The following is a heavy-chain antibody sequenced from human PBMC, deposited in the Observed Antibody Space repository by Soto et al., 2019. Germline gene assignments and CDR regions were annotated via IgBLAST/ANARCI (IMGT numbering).Heavy chain of an antibody. CDR1: GFTFDDYA. CDR3: AKDILRGSGYEGFDY. J-gene: IGHJ4*02. Sequence: EVQLVESGGGLVQPGRSLRLSCAASGFTFDDYAMHWVRQAPGKGLEWVSGISWNSGSIGYADSVKGRFTISRDNAKNSLYLQMNSLRAEDTALYYCAKDILRGSGYEGFDYWGQGTLVTVSS. D-gene: IGHD5-12*01. CDR2: ISWNSGSI. V-gene: IGHV3-9*01.